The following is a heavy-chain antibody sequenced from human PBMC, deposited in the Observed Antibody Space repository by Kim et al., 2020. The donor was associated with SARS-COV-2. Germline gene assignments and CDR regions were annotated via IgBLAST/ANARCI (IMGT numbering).Heavy chain of an antibody. CDR2: IRSKRYGETT. V-gene: IGHV3-49*03. J-gene: IGHJ4*02. Sequence: GGSLGLSCTTSGLNFGDYAMSWFRQAPGKGLEWVAFIRSKRYGETTEYAASVKGRFTISRDDSKRIAYLQMNGLKTEDTAVYYCTSGPYYYDSAAYYHDYWGQGTLVTVSS. CDR1: GLNFGDYA. D-gene: IGHD3-22*01. CDR3: TSGPYYYDSAAYYHDY.